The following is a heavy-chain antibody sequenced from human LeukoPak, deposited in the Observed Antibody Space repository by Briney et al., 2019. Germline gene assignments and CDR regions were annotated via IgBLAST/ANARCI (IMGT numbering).Heavy chain of an antibody. CDR1: GFTFSSYG. D-gene: IGHD3-10*01. Sequence: GGSLRLSCAASGFTFSSYGMHWVRQAPGKGLEWVAFIRYDGSNKYYADSVKGRFTISRDNSKNTLYLQMNSLRAEDTAVYYCAKERPLWFGEFFDYWGQGTLVTVSS. CDR3: AKERPLWFGEFFDY. J-gene: IGHJ4*02. V-gene: IGHV3-30*02. CDR2: IRYDGSNK.